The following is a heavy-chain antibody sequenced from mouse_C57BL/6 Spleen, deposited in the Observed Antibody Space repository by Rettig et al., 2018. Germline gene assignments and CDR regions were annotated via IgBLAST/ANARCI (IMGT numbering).Heavy chain of an antibody. CDR2: IWSGGST. CDR3: ATTDGYYEGFDY. Sequence: QVQLKQSGPGLVQPSQSLSITCTVSGFSLTSYGVHWVRQSPGKGLEWLGVIWSGGSTDYNAAFISRLSISKDNSKSQVFFKMNSLQADDTAIYYCATTDGYYEGFDYWGQGTTLTVSS. J-gene: IGHJ2*01. CDR1: GFSLTSYG. V-gene: IGHV2-2*01. D-gene: IGHD2-3*01.